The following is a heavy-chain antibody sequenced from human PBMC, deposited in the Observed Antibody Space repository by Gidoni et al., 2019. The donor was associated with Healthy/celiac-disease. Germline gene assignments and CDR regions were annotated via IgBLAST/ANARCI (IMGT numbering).Heavy chain of an antibody. V-gene: IGHV3-7*04. CDR1: GFPFSSYW. D-gene: IGHD3-9*01. CDR3: VRCVLTGYWNDAFDI. Sequence: EVQLVESGGGLVQPGGSLSLSCAASGFPFSSYWMSWVRQAPGKGLEWVANIKQDGSEKYYVDSVKGRFTISRDNAKNSLYLQMNSLRAEDTAVYYCVRCVLTGYWNDAFDIWGQGTMVTVSS. J-gene: IGHJ3*02. CDR2: IKQDGSEK.